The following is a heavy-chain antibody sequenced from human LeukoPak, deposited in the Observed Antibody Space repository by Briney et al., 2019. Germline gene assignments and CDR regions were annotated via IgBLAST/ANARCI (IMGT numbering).Heavy chain of an antibody. V-gene: IGHV1-69*05. Sequence: SVKVSCEASGGTFSSYAINWVRQAPGQGLEWMGGIIPIFGTANYAQKFQGRVTITTDESTSTAYMELSSRRSEDTAVYYCARGPVGATPGPFQHWGQGTLVTVSS. CDR2: IIPIFGTA. CDR1: GGTFSSYA. J-gene: IGHJ1*01. CDR3: ARGPVGATPGPFQH. D-gene: IGHD1-26*01.